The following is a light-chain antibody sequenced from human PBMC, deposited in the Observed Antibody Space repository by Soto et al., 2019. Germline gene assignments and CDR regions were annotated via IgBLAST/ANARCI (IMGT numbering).Light chain of an antibody. Sequence: PMTQSPSAMSASVGDRVIIICRSSQPISNYLAWFQQKLGQAPTRLIYAASTLQSGVPSRFSGSGSGTEVTLTIDTLETEDFATYFCLQHKSYQWTFGQGTKVDIK. CDR1: QPISNY. CDR2: AAS. CDR3: LQHKSYQWT. V-gene: IGKV1-17*03. J-gene: IGKJ1*01.